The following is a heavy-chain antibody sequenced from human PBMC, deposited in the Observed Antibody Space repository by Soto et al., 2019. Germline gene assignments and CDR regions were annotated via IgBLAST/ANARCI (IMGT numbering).Heavy chain of an antibody. V-gene: IGHV3-21*01. CDR1: GFTFSSYS. J-gene: IGHJ5*02. Sequence: PGGSLRLSCAASGFTFSSYSMNWVRQAPGKGLEWVSSISSSSSYIYYADSVKGRFTISRDNAKNSLYPQMNSLRAEDTAVYYCASIIAAADNNWFDPWGQGTLVTVSS. CDR3: ASIIAAADNNWFDP. D-gene: IGHD6-13*01. CDR2: ISSSSSYI.